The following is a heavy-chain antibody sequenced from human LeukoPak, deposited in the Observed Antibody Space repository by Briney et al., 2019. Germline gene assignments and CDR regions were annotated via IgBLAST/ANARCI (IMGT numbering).Heavy chain of an antibody. D-gene: IGHD5-18*01. CDR1: GFTFSSYA. Sequence: PGGSLRLSCAASGFTFSSYAMSWVRQAPGKGLEWVSVIESGGRTYYADSVKGRFTISRDSSKNTLYLQMNSLRAEDTAFYFCARENGHIYGYAFLDQWGRGTLVTVSS. CDR2: IESGGRT. V-gene: IGHV3-23*03. CDR3: ARENGHIYGYAFLDQ. J-gene: IGHJ4*02.